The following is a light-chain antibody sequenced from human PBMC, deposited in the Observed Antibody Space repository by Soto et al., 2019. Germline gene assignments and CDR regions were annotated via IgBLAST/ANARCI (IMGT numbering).Light chain of an antibody. CDR2: WAS. CDR3: QHSYSTPPT. Sequence: DIVMTQSPDSLAVSLGERATTNCKSSQSVLYSSNNKNYLAWYQQKPGQPPKLLISWASIRESGVPDRFSGSGSGTDFTLAISSLQAEDVAVYYCQHSYSTPPTFGQGTKVDIK. CDR1: QSVLYSSNNKNY. V-gene: IGKV4-1*01. J-gene: IGKJ1*01.